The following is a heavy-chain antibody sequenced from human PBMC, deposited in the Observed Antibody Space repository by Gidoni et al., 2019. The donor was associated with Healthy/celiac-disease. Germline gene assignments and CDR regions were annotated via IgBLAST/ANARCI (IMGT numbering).Heavy chain of an antibody. J-gene: IGHJ6*02. D-gene: IGHD2-21*01. CDR2: ISYDGRNK. CDR3: ARDLMPEGDFGGDGYKVVPYGMDV. V-gene: IGHV3-30*04. CDR1: GFTFSSYS. Sequence: QVQLVESGGGVVQPGRSLRLSCAASGFTFSSYSLHWVRPAPGKGLEWVAVISYDGRNKYYADSVKGRFTISRDNSKNTLYLQMNSLRAEDTAVYYCARDLMPEGDFGGDGYKVVPYGMDVWGQGTTVTVSS.